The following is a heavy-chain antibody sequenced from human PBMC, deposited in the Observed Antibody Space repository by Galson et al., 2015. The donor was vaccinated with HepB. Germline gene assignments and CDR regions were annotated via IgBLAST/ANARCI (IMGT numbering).Heavy chain of an antibody. Sequence: SVKVSCKASGYTFSRHSINWVRQAPGQGLEWMGRISGYNGYTNYSQNFQGRVTMTADRSTSTAYMELRSLRSDDTAVYYCARGGMATIGGPSFDSWGQGTLVTVSS. D-gene: IGHD5-24*01. V-gene: IGHV1-18*01. CDR1: GYTFSRHS. CDR2: ISGYNGYT. CDR3: ARGGMATIGGPSFDS. J-gene: IGHJ4*02.